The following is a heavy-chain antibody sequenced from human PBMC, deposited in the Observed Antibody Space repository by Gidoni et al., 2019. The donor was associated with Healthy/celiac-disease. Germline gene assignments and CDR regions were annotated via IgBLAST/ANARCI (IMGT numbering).Heavy chain of an antibody. CDR3: ARGAGNDYYYGMDV. CDR2: ISSSSSYI. CDR1: GFTFSSDS. V-gene: IGHV3-21*01. Sequence: EVQLVESGGGLVKPGGSLRLSCAASGFTFSSDSMNWVRQAPGKGLEWVSSISSSSSYIYYADSVKGRFTISRDNAKNSLYLQMNSLRAEDTAVYYCARGAGNDYYYGMDVWGQGTTVTVSS. D-gene: IGHD6-19*01. J-gene: IGHJ6*02.